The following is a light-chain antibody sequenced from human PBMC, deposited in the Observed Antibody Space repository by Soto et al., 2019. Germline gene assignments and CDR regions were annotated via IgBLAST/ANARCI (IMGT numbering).Light chain of an antibody. Sequence: AIQLTQSPSSLSASVGDRVTITCRASQGISSALAWYQQKPGKAPKLLIYDASSLESGVPSRFSGSGSGTDFTLTISSLQPEDFATYYCQQFNQLRFTFGPGTKVDIK. CDR3: QQFNQLRFT. V-gene: IGKV1-13*02. CDR1: QGISSA. CDR2: DAS. J-gene: IGKJ3*01.